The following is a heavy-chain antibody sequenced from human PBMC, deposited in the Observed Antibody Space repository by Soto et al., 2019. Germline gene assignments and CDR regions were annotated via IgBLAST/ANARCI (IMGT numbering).Heavy chain of an antibody. Sequence: PSETLSLTCTVSSSSVSSYYWNWIRQSPGKGLEWIGYIYYSGYTNYNPSLKSRITISVDTSKNQFSLKLSSVTPADTALYSCAGGGMTTVPYWGQGTLVTVSS. CDR1: SSSVSSYY. CDR3: AGGGMTTVPY. J-gene: IGHJ4*02. D-gene: IGHD4-17*01. CDR2: IYYSGYT. V-gene: IGHV4-59*02.